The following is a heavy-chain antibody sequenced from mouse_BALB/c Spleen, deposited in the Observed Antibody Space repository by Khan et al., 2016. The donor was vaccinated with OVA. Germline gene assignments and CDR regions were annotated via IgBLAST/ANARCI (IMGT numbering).Heavy chain of an antibody. CDR2: ISSGGST. CDR1: GFTFSNYA. V-gene: IGHV5-6-5*01. Sequence: EVQLVESGGGLVKPGGSLKLSCAASGFTFSNYAMSWVRQTPEKRLEWVASISSGGSTYYPDSVKGRFTISRDNARNILYLQMSSLRSEDTAMYYCASDYWFTYWGQGTLVTVSA. D-gene: IGHD2-4*01. J-gene: IGHJ3*01. CDR3: ASDYWFTY.